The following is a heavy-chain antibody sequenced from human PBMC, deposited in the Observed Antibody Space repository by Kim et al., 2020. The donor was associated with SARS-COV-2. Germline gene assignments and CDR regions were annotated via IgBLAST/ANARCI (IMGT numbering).Heavy chain of an antibody. Sequence: NPTLKSRVTKSVDTSKNQFSREVSSVTAADTAVYYCARGNGSSWYGWFDPWGQGTLVTVSS. V-gene: IGHV4-59*09. D-gene: IGHD6-13*01. J-gene: IGHJ5*02. CDR3: ARGNGSSWYGWFDP.